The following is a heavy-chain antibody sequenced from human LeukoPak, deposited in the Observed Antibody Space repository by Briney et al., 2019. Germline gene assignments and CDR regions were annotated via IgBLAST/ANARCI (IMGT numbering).Heavy chain of an antibody. CDR2: IQYDGSNK. D-gene: IGHD6-6*01. J-gene: IGHJ4*02. V-gene: IGHV3-30*02. CDR3: AKDRDSSSRRSLFDY. Sequence: GGSLRLSCAASGFTFSNYGIHWVRQAPGKGLEWVAFIQYDGSNKYYADSVKGRFTISRDNSKNTLYLQMNSLRAEDTAVYYCAKDRDSSSRRSLFDYWGQGTLVTVSS. CDR1: GFTFSNYG.